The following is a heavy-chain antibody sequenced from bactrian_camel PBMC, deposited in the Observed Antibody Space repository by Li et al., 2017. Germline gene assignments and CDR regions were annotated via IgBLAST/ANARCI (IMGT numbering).Heavy chain of an antibody. CDR3: AVEGSGAYCSLRALPLGY. CDR1: GYRHGTYC. J-gene: IGHJ6*01. D-gene: IGHD3*01. CDR2: VNGDGST. V-gene: IGHV3S26*01. Sequence: HVQLVESGGGLVQPGGSLRLSCVASGYRHGTYCMAWFRQAPEKERERVAFVNGDGSTTYADSVKGRFIISKHNAKNTLFLQMNSLKPEDTAMYYCAVEGSGAYCSLRALPLGYWDQGTQVTVS.